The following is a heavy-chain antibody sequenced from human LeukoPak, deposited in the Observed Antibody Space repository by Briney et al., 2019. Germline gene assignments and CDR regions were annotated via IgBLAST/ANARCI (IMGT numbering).Heavy chain of an antibody. V-gene: IGHV3-33*06. D-gene: IGHD5-18*01. CDR1: GFTFSSYG. CDR3: AKGLGDTAMVTDY. J-gene: IGHJ4*02. Sequence: PGGSLRLSRAASGFTFSSYGMHWVRQAPGKGLEWVAVIWYDGSNKYYADSVKGRFTISRDNSKNTLYLQMNSLRAEDTAVYYCAKGLGDTAMVTDYWGQGTLVTVSS. CDR2: IWYDGSNK.